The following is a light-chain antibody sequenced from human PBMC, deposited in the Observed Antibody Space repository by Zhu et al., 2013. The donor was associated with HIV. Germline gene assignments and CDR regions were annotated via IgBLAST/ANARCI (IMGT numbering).Light chain of an antibody. CDR2: WAS. CDR1: QSVLYSSNNKNY. V-gene: IGKV4-1*01. CDR3: QQYYRSPQT. J-gene: IGKJ2*01. Sequence: DIVMTQSPDSLAVSLGERATINCKSSQSVLYSSNNKNYLAWYQQKPGQPPKLLIYWASSRESGVPDRFSGGGSGTDFTLTITSVQAEDVAVYYCQQYYRSPQTFGQGTKLEIK.